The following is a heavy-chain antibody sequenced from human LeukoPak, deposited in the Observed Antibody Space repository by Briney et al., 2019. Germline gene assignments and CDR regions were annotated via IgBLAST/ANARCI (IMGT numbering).Heavy chain of an antibody. V-gene: IGHV3-33*06. J-gene: IGHJ4*02. CDR2: IWYDGSNK. Sequence: PGGSLRLSCAASGFTFSSYGMHWVRQAPGKGLEWVAVIWYDGSNKYYSDSVKGRFTISRDNSKNTLYLQMNSLRAEDTAVYYCAKDGGWVAQGLFDYWGQVTLVTVSS. CDR3: AKDGGWVAQGLFDY. CDR1: GFTFSSYG. D-gene: IGHD2-15*01.